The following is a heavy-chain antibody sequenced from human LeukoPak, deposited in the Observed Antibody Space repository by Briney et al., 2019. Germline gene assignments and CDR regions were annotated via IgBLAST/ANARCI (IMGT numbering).Heavy chain of an antibody. Sequence: PSETLSLTCAVYGGSFSGDYWSWIRQPPGKGLEWIGKINHSGSTNYNPSHKSRVTISVDTSKNQFSLKLSSVTAADTAVYYCARGLSNSRRTLLGLDYWGQGTLVTVSS. V-gene: IGHV4-34*01. D-gene: IGHD3-16*01. J-gene: IGHJ4*02. CDR2: INHSGST. CDR1: GGSFSGDY. CDR3: ARGLSNSRRTLLGLDY.